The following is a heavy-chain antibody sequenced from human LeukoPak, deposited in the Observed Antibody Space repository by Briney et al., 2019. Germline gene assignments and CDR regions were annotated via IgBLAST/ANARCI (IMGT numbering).Heavy chain of an antibody. CDR1: GYTFTSYD. Sequence: ASVKVSCKASGYTFTSYDINWVRQATGQGLEWMGWINTNTGNPTYAQGFTGRFVFSLDTSVSTAYLQISSLKAEDTAVYYCARLLLNTYSKMDVWGKGTTVTVSS. D-gene: IGHD2-21*01. J-gene: IGHJ6*04. CDR3: ARLLLNTYSKMDV. V-gene: IGHV7-4-1*02. CDR2: INTNTGNP.